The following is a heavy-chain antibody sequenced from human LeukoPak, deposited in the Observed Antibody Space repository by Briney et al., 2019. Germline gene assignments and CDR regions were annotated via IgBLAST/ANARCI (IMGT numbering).Heavy chain of an antibody. V-gene: IGHV4-59*08. CDR2: IYYSGST. CDR3: ARHRGTRRPFDI. D-gene: IGHD1-26*01. Sequence: SETLSLTCTVSGGSISSYYWSWIRQPPGKGLEWIGYIYYSGSTNYNPSLKSRVTISVDTSKNQFSLKLSSVTAADTAVYYCARHRGTRRPFDIWGQGTTVTVSS. CDR1: GGSISSYY. J-gene: IGHJ3*02.